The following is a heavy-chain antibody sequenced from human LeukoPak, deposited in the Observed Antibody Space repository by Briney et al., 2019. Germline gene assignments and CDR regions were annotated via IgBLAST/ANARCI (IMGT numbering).Heavy chain of an antibody. CDR3: ARAPVTSCRGAFCYPFDI. CDR1: GFTFSDNY. V-gene: IGHV3-23*01. D-gene: IGHD2-15*01. J-gene: IGHJ4*02. Sequence: QTGGSLRLSCAASGFTFSDNYMSWIRQAPGKGLEWVSATSSSDAGTYHAEPVRGRFTISRDNSKNTLYLQMNSLRADDAAVYYCARAPVTSCRGAFCYPFDIWGQGTLVTVSS. CDR2: TSSSDAGT.